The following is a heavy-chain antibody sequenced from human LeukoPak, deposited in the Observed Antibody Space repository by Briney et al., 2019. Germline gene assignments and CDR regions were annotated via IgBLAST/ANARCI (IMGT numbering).Heavy chain of an antibody. Sequence: SVKVSCKAPGSTFTSSAMQWVRQARGQRLEWIGWIVVGSGNTNYAQKFQERATITRDMSTSTAYMELSSLRSEDTAVYYCAASSGSYLGLFDYWGQGTLVTVSS. CDR1: GSTFTSSA. D-gene: IGHD1-26*01. V-gene: IGHV1-58*02. J-gene: IGHJ4*02. CDR3: AASSGSYLGLFDY. CDR2: IVVGSGNT.